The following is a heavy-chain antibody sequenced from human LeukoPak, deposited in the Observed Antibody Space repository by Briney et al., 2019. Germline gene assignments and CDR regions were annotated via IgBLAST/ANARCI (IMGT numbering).Heavy chain of an antibody. CDR1: GASISNYY. CDR3: ARPREYNTNSYYFDY. J-gene: IGHJ4*02. V-gene: IGHV4-4*07. Sequence: PSETLSLTCTVSGASISNYYWGWIRQPAGKGLEWIGRIHGSGITNYNPSLKSRVTMSVDTSKNLFSLRLSSVTAADTAMYYCARPREYNTNSYYFDYWGQGILVTVSS. CDR2: IHGSGIT. D-gene: IGHD1-14*01.